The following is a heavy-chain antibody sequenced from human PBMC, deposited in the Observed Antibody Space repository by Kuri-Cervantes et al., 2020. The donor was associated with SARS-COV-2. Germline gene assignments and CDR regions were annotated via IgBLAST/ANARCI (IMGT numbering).Heavy chain of an antibody. CDR3: ARDYMVRGVIPLDV. Sequence: GESLKISCAASGFTFSSYWMHWVRQAPGKGLVWVSRINSDGSSTSYADSVKGRFTISRDNSKNTLYLQMNSLRAEDTAVYYCARDYMVRGVIPLDVWGQGTTVTVSS. CDR1: GFTFSSYW. CDR2: INSDGSST. J-gene: IGHJ6*02. D-gene: IGHD3-10*01. V-gene: IGHV3-74*01.